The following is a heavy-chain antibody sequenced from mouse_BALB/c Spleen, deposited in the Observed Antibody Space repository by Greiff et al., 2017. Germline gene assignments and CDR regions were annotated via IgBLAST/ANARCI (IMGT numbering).Heavy chain of an antibody. CDR1: GFTFSSFG. J-gene: IGHJ4*01. CDR3: SRSGNYYGYDAMDY. V-gene: IGHV5-17*02. D-gene: IGHD1-2*01. CDR2: ISSGSSTI. Sequence: EVKLMESGGGLVQPGGSRKLSCAASGFTFSSFGMHWVRQAPEKGLEWVAYISSGSSTIYYADTVKGRFTISRDNPKNTLFLQMTSLRSEDTAMYYCSRSGNYYGYDAMDYWGQGTSVTVSS.